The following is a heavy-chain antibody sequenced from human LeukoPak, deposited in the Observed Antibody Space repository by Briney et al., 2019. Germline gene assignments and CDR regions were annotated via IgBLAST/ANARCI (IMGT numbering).Heavy chain of an antibody. CDR2: FHTSGST. J-gene: IGHJ3*02. CDR3: VRHVARAFDI. V-gene: IGHV4-39*07. Sequence: SETLSLTCTVSGGSISSSSYYWGWIRQPPGKGLEWIGRFHTSGSTNYNPSLKSRVTMSGDTSKNQFSLKLSSVTAADTAVYSCVRHVARAFDIWGQGTKVTVSS. CDR1: GGSISSSSYY.